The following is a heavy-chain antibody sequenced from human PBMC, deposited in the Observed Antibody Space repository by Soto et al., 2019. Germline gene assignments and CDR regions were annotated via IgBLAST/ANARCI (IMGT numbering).Heavy chain of an antibody. CDR2: ITGDISFT. CDR3: ARTAGGEIPVANFDQ. V-gene: IGHV3-11*06. J-gene: IGHJ4*02. Sequence: XVSLRLSYTTSGFTFSDYYMTWIRQAPGKGLEWVSYITGDISFTKYADSVKGRVTISRDSAKKSLFLQLNSLRAEDTAVYYCARTAGGEIPVANFDQWGQGILVTVSS. D-gene: IGHD2-2*01. CDR1: GFTFSDYY.